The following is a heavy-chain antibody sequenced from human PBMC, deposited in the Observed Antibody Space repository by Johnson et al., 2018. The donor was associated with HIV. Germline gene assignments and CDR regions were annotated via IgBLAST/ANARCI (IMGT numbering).Heavy chain of an antibody. CDR3: QNGGAYSYGWGDDAFDI. CDR1: GFTFNSYG. Sequence: GGGVVQPGRSLRLSCAASGFTFNSYGMHWVRQAPGKGLEWVAVIWYDGSNKYYADSVKGRFTISRDNSKNTLYLQMNSLKTEDTAVYYCQNGGAYSYGWGDDAFDIWGQGTMVTVSS. D-gene: IGHD5-18*01. V-gene: IGHV3-33*01. CDR2: IWYDGSNK. J-gene: IGHJ3*02.